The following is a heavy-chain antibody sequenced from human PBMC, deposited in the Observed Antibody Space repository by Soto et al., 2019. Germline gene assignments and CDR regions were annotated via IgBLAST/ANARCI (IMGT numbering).Heavy chain of an antibody. J-gene: IGHJ6*02. V-gene: IGHV1-3*01. CDR2: INAGNGNT. CDR3: AREPPYGSGAKYGMDV. D-gene: IGHD3-10*01. CDR1: GYTFTSYA. Sequence: ASVKVSCKASGYTFTSYAMHWVRQAPGQRLEWMGWINAGNGNTKYSQKFQGRVTITRDTSASTAYMELNSLRAEDTAVYYCAREPPYGSGAKYGMDVWGQGTTVTVSS.